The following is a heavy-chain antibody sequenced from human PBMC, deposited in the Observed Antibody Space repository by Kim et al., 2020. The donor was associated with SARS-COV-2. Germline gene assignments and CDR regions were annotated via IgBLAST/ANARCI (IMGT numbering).Heavy chain of an antibody. Sequence: GGSLRLSCAASGFTFSSYAMHWVRQAPGKGLEWVAVISYDGSNKYYADSVKGRFTISRDNSKNTLYLQMNSLRAEDTAVYYCARDRTGTTYYYYGMDVWGQGTTVTVSS. D-gene: IGHD1-1*01. CDR1: GFTFSSYA. CDR3: ARDRTGTTYYYYGMDV. J-gene: IGHJ6*02. CDR2: ISYDGSNK. V-gene: IGHV3-30*04.